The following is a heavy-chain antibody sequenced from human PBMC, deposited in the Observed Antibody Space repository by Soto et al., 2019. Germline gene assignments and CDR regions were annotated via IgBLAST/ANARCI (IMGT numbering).Heavy chain of an antibody. D-gene: IGHD3-22*01. V-gene: IGHV4-39*01. CDR3: ARTTYYYDSSGSYYHYGMDV. CDR2: IYYSGST. CDR1: GGSISSSSYY. Sequence: SETLSLTCTVSGGSISSSSYYWGWIRQPPGKGLEWIGSIYYSGSTYYNPSLKSRVTISVDTSKNQFSLKLSSVTAADTAVYYCARTTYYYDSSGSYYHYGMDVWGQGTTVTAP. J-gene: IGHJ6*02.